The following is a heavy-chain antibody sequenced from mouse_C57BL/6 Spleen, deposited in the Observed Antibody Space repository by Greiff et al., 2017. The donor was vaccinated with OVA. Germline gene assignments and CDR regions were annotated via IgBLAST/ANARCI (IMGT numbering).Heavy chain of an antibody. J-gene: IGHJ1*03. CDR1: GYTFTSYW. D-gene: IGHD1-1*01. V-gene: IGHV1-72*01. CDR3: ARQLTTVVATNWYFDV. CDR2: IDPNSGGT. Sequence: VQLQQPGAELVKPGASVKLSCKASGYTFTSYWMHWVKQRPGRGLEWIGRIDPNSGGTKYNEKFKSKATLTVDKPSSTAYMQLSSLTSEDSAVYYCARQLTTVVATNWYFDVWGTGTTVTVSS.